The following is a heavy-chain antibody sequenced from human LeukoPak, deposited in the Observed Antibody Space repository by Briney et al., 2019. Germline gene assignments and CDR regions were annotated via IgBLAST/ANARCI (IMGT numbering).Heavy chain of an antibody. J-gene: IGHJ4*02. CDR2: IYPGDSDT. Sequence: GESLKISCKASGYIFTNYWITWVRHLPGKDRDWMVIIYPGDSDTRYSPSFEGQVTISANKSISTAFLQWRSLKASDTAMYYCARSTQQLVAPQFENWGVGTLVTVSS. D-gene: IGHD6-6*01. CDR3: ARSTQQLVAPQFEN. V-gene: IGHV5-51*01. CDR1: GYIFTNYW.